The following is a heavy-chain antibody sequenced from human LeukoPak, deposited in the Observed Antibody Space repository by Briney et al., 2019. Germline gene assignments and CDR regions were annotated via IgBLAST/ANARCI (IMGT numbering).Heavy chain of an antibody. D-gene: IGHD3-16*02. CDR3: ARDSGDDYVWGSYRSLIDY. V-gene: IGHV3-23*01. CDR2: ISGSGGST. J-gene: IGHJ4*02. Sequence: PGGSLRLSCAASGFTFSTYSMNWVRQAPGKGLEWVSAISGSGGSTYYADSVKGRFTISRDNSKNTLYLQMNSLRAEDTAVYYCARDSGDDYVWGSYRSLIDYWGQGTLVTVSS. CDR1: GFTFSTYS.